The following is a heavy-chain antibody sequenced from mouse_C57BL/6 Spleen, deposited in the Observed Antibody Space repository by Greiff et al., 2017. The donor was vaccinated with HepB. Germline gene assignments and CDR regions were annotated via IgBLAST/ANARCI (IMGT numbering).Heavy chain of an antibody. Sequence: QVQLQQPGAELVKPGASVKLSCKASGYTFTSYWMQWVKQRPGQGLEWIGEIDPSESYTNYNQKFKGKATLTVDTSSSTAYMQLSSLTSEDSAVYYGARPGPYYAMDYWGQGTSVTVSS. V-gene: IGHV1-50*01. CDR2: IDPSESYT. CDR3: ARPGPYYAMDY. J-gene: IGHJ4*01. CDR1: GYTFTSYW.